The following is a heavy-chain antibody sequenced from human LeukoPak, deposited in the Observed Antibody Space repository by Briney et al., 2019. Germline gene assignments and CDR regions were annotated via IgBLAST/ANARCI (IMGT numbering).Heavy chain of an antibody. D-gene: IGHD3-10*01. CDR1: GFNFRNLW. Sequence: GGSLRLSCVASGFNFRNLWMSWVRQAPGKGLEWVANINQLGNENDYVDSVKGRFIIFRDNDQKSLFLQMNSLRAEDTAVYYCASDRGALDIWGQGTMVTVSS. CDR3: ASDRGALDI. CDR2: INQLGNEN. J-gene: IGHJ3*02. V-gene: IGHV3-7*05.